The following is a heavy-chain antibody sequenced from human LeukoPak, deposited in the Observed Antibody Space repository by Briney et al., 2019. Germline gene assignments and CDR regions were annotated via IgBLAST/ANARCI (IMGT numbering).Heavy chain of an antibody. Sequence: GGSLRLSCVASGFTFSDHYMDWVRQAPGKGLEWVGRTRNRANSYTTEYAASVKGRFTISRDDSKNSLYLQMNSLKTEDTAVYYCARDGILYGSGSYSNYWGQGTLVTVSS. J-gene: IGHJ4*02. D-gene: IGHD3-10*01. CDR1: GFTFSDHY. CDR2: TRNRANSYTT. CDR3: ARDGILYGSGSYSNY. V-gene: IGHV3-72*01.